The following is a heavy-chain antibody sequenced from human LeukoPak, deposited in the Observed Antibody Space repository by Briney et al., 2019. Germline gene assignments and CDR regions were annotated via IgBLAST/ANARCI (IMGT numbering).Heavy chain of an antibody. J-gene: IGHJ4*02. CDR3: AKVILSDTARGYCDA. CDR2: ISGSGGST. CDR1: GFTFSSYA. V-gene: IGHV3-23*01. D-gene: IGHD2-21*02. Sequence: GGSLRLSCAASGFTFSSYAMSWVRQAPGKGLEWVSTISGSGGSTYSADSVKGRFTISRDSSQNTLYLPMNSLRVEDTAVYYCAKVILSDTARGYCDAWGQGTLVTVSS.